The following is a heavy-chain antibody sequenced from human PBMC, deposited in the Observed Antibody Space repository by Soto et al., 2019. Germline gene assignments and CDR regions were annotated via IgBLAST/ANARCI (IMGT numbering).Heavy chain of an antibody. D-gene: IGHD3-10*01. CDR1: GYGFASSY. J-gene: IGHJ6*02. Sequence: ASVKVSWEACGYGFASSYRRWVRQAPGQGLEWMGIINPSGGSTSYAQKFQGRVTMTRDTSTSTVYMELSSLRSEDTAVYYCARGNRGFGELLPYYYYGMDVWGQGTTVTVSS. CDR3: ARGNRGFGELLPYYYYGMDV. CDR2: INPSGGST. V-gene: IGHV1-46*01.